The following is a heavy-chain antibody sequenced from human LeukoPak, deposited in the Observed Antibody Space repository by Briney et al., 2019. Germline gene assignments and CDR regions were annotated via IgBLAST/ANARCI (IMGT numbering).Heavy chain of an antibody. CDR3: ARELPFDY. CDR2: IRYDGSNK. J-gene: IGHJ4*02. Sequence: GGSLGLSCAASGFTFSSYGMHWVRQAPGKGLGWVAFIRYDGSNKYYADSVKGRFTISRDNSKNTLYLQMNSLRAEDTAVYYCARELPFDYWGQGTLVTVSS. CDR1: GFTFSSYG. V-gene: IGHV3-30*02.